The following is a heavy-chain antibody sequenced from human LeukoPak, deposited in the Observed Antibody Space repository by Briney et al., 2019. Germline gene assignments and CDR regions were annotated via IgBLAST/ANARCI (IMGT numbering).Heavy chain of an antibody. CDR3: ARDFPFRKLAVTVTGPFDY. D-gene: IGHD6-19*01. CDR2: IIPILGIA. CDR1: GGSFNNYA. J-gene: IGHJ4*02. Sequence: ASVKVSCKASGGSFNNYAISWVRQAPGQGLKWMGRIIPILGIANYAQKFQGRVTITADKTTSTTYMDLSSLRSEDTAVYYCARDFPFRKLAVTVTGPFDYWGQGTLVTVSS. V-gene: IGHV1-69*04.